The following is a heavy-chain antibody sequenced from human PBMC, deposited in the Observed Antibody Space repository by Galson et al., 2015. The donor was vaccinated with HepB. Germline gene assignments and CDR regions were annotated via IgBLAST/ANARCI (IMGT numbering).Heavy chain of an antibody. Sequence: SLRLSCAASGFIFSTHGMHWVRQAPGKGLEWVAVIYYDGSNRYYTDSVKGRFTISRDNSKNTLYLQMNSLTAEDTAVYYCARDWGRELRPRYYFDYWGQGSLVTVSS. CDR3: ARDWGRELRPRYYFDY. CDR1: GFIFSTHG. J-gene: IGHJ4*02. CDR2: IYYDGSNR. V-gene: IGHV3-33*01. D-gene: IGHD3-16*01.